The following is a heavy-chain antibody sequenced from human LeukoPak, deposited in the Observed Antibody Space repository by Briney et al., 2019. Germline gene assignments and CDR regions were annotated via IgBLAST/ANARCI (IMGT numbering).Heavy chain of an antibody. CDR3: ARDSSGWSVDYMDV. CDR1: GFTFSNYG. Sequence: GGSLRLSCGASGFTFSNYGMLWVRQSPGKGLEWVAFIRYDGNIKLYADSMKGRFTISRDNAKNSLYLQMNSLRAEDTAVYYCARDSSGWSVDYMDVWGKGTTVTISS. D-gene: IGHD6-19*01. CDR2: IRYDGNIK. J-gene: IGHJ6*03. V-gene: IGHV3-30*02.